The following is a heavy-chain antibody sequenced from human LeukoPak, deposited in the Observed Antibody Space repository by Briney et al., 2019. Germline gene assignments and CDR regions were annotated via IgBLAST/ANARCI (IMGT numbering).Heavy chain of an antibody. CDR2: MNPKSGNT. CDR3: ARGVTARGFYYYMDI. V-gene: IGHV1-8*03. CDR1: GYTFTSYD. J-gene: IGHJ6*03. D-gene: IGHD2-21*02. Sequence: ASVKVSCKASGYTFTSYDINWVRQVTGQGLEWMGWMNPKSGNTGYAQKFQGRVTITRNTSISTAYMELSRLRSDDTAVYSCARGVTARGFYYYMDIWGRGTTVTISS.